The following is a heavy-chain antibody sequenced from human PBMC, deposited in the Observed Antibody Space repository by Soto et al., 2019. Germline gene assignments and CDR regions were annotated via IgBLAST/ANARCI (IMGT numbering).Heavy chain of an antibody. CDR3: ARLGWSGYDHDAFDI. CDR1: GFTFTNYA. D-gene: IGHD5-12*01. Sequence: GGSLRLSCAASGFTFTNYAMSWVRQAPGKGLEWVSGISGSGGSTYYADSVKGRFTISRDNSKNTLYLQMNSLRAEDTAVYYCARLGWSGYDHDAFDIWGQGTMVTVSS. CDR2: ISGSGGST. J-gene: IGHJ3*02. V-gene: IGHV3-23*01.